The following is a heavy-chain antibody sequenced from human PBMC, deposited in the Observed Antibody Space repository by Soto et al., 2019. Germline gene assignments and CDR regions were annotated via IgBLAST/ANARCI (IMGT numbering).Heavy chain of an antibody. D-gene: IGHD3-22*01. CDR3: ARTYYYDSSGYSHFDF. Sequence: QVHLGQSGAEVRKPGSSVKVSCKTSGDTFTNYSVSWVRQVPGQGLEWMGRIGPVVRVVDTAQRFRGRITMPANESTSTVYMELSILRSEDTALYYCARTYYYDSSGYSHFDFWGQGALVSVSS. CDR2: IGPVVRVV. CDR1: GDTFTNYS. J-gene: IGHJ4*02. V-gene: IGHV1-69*02.